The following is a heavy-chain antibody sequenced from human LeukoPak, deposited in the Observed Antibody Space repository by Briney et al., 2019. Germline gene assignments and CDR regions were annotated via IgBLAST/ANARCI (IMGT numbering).Heavy chain of an antibody. CDR1: GGSISSYY. J-gene: IGHJ5*02. CDR2: IYYSGST. V-gene: IGHV4-59*01. D-gene: IGHD3-3*01. CDR3: ARDTPVHYDFWSGPRWFDP. Sequence: PSETLSLTCTVSGGSISSYYWSWIRQPPGKGLEWIGHIYYSGSTNYNPSLKSRVTISVDTSKNQFSLKLSSVTAADTAVYYCARDTPVHYDFWSGPRWFDPWGQGTLVTVSS.